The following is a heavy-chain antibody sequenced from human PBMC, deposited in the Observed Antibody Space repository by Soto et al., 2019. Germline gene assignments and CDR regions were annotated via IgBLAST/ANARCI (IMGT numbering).Heavy chain of an antibody. J-gene: IGHJ4*02. CDR1: GFTFGDYA. D-gene: IGHD6-25*01. Sequence: GGSLRLSCTASGFTFGDYAMSWFRQAPGKGMEWVGFIRSKAYGGTTEYAASVKGRFTISRDDSKSIAYLQMNSLKTEDTAVYYCTKTAGRQRLVVANYWGQGTLVTVSS. CDR3: TKTAGRQRLVVANY. CDR2: IRSKAYGGTT. V-gene: IGHV3-49*03.